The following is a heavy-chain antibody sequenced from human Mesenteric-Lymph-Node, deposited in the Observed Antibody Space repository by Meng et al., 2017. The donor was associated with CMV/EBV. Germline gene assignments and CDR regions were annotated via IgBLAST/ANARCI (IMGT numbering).Heavy chain of an antibody. CDR1: GGSISSSSYY. J-gene: IGHJ4*02. D-gene: IGHD6-6*01. V-gene: IGHV4-39*07. Sequence: SETLSLTCTVSGGSISSSSYYWGWIRQPPGKGLEWIGSIYYSGSTYYNPSLKSRVTISVDTSKNQFSLKLSSVTAADTAVYYCARDLRESSSPFDYWGQGTLVTVSS. CDR2: IYYSGST. CDR3: ARDLRESSSPFDY.